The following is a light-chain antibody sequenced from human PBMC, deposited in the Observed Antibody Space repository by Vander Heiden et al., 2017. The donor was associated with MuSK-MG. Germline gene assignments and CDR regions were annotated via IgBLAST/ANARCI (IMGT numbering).Light chain of an antibody. CDR3: QQSYSTLFT. J-gene: IGKJ3*01. CDR2: AAS. V-gene: IGKV1-39*01. Sequence: IQMTQSPSSLSASVGDRVTITCRASQSISSYLNWYQQKPGKAPKLLIYAASSLQSGVPSRVSGSGSGTDFTLTISSLQPEDFATYYCQQSYSTLFTFGHGTKVDIK. CDR1: QSISSY.